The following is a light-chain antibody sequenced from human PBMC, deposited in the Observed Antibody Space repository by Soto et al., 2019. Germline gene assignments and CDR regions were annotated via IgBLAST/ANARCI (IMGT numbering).Light chain of an antibody. CDR3: QQYGSSGT. J-gene: IGKJ1*01. Sequence: EIVLTQSPGTLSLSPGDRAILSCRASQSVSNNYLAWYQQKPGQAPRLLIYGASNRATGIPDRFSGSGSGTDFTLTISRLEPEDFAVYYCQQYGSSGTFGQGTKVEIK. V-gene: IGKV3-20*01. CDR1: QSVSNNY. CDR2: GAS.